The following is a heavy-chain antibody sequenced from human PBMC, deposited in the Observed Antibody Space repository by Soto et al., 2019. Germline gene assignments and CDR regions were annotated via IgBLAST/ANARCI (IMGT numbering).Heavy chain of an antibody. J-gene: IGHJ3*02. CDR3: ARHPVVSRLRYFDWLPPGDAFDI. D-gene: IGHD3-9*01. V-gene: IGHV5-10-1*01. Sequence: GESLKISCKGSGYSFTSYWISWVRQMPGKGLEWMGRIDPSDSYTNYSPSFQGHVTISADKSISTAYLQWSSLKASDTAMYYCARHPVVSRLRYFDWLPPGDAFDIWGQGTMVTVS. CDR1: GYSFTSYW. CDR2: IDPSDSYT.